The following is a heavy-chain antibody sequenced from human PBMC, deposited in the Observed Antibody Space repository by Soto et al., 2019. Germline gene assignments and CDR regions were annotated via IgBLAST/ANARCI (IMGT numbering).Heavy chain of an antibody. CDR3: ARDGLATVPNPDHYYYYYGMDV. V-gene: IGHV3-30-3*01. Sequence: GGSLRLSCAASGFTFSSYAMHWVRQAPGKGLEWVAVISYDGSNKYYADSVKGRFTISRDNSKNTLYLQMNSLRAEDTAVYYCARDGLATVPNPDHYYYYYGMDVWGQGTTVTVSS. CDR2: ISYDGSNK. D-gene: IGHD4-4*01. J-gene: IGHJ6*02. CDR1: GFTFSSYA.